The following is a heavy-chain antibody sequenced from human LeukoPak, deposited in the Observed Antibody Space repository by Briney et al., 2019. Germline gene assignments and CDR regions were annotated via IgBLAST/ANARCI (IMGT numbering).Heavy chain of an antibody. D-gene: IGHD3-3*01. CDR1: GFTFSSFA. Sequence: GGSLRLSCAASGFTFSSFAMSWVRQAPGQGLEWVSSISNTAATTYYADSVRGRFTISRDNAMNTLYLQLSSLRVEDTAVYYCARRTLFGVIKPPDYWGQGTLVTVSS. CDR2: ISNTAATT. J-gene: IGHJ4*02. CDR3: ARRTLFGVIKPPDY. V-gene: IGHV3-23*01.